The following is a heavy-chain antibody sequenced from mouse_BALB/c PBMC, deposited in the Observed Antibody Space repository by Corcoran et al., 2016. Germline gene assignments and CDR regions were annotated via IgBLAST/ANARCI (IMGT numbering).Heavy chain of an antibody. Sequence: EVQLQQSGPELVKPGASVKISCKTSGYTFTEYTMHWVKQSHGKSLEWIGGINPNNGGTTYNQKFKGTATLTVDKSSSTAYMELRSLTSEDSAVYYCARTYYRYDERNSMDYWGQGTSVTVSS. CDR2: INPNNGGT. CDR1: GYTFTEYT. V-gene: IGHV1-18*01. D-gene: IGHD2-14*01. J-gene: IGHJ4*01. CDR3: ARTYYRYDERNSMDY.